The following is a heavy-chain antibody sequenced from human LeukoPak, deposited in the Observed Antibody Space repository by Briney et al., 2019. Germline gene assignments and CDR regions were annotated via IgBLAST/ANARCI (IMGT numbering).Heavy chain of an antibody. V-gene: IGHV1-46*01. CDR2: INPSAGTT. D-gene: IGHD3-3*01. CDR3: AAPGASGFVGNFWSGPLNF. CDR1: GYTFTSHY. J-gene: IGHJ1*01. Sequence: ASVKVSCRASGYTFTSHYMHWARQAPGQGLEWMGVINPSAGTTTYPQKFQGRVTMNRDTSTSTVYMELSSLKSEDTAVYYCAAPGASGFVGNFWSGPLNFWGQGTLVTVSS.